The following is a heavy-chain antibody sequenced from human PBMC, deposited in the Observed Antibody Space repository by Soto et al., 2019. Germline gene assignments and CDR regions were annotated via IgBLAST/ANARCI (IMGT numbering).Heavy chain of an antibody. J-gene: IGHJ6*02. V-gene: IGHV3-64D*06. Sequence: PGGSLRLSCSASGFTFSSYAMHWVRQAPGKGLEYVSAISSNGGSTYYADSVKGRFTISRDNSKNTLYLQMSSLRAEDTAVYYCVKGVVAGHLYYYYGMDVWGQGTTVTVS. D-gene: IGHD6-19*01. CDR2: ISSNGGST. CDR3: VKGVVAGHLYYYYGMDV. CDR1: GFTFSSYA.